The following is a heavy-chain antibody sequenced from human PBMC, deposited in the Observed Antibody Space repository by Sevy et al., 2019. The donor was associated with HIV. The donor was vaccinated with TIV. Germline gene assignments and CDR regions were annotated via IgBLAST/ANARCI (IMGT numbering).Heavy chain of an antibody. J-gene: IGHJ6*02. Sequence: GGSLRLSCIGSGFSFSYYGIHWVRQAPGKGLDWVALISHDGINEYYADSVKGRFTISRDNSKKTVYLEKNSLRNEDTVFYFCAYAYRGSYSHSYLYALDVWGQGTTVTVSS. D-gene: IGHD1-26*01. CDR2: ISHDGINE. CDR3: AYAYRGSYSHSYLYALDV. V-gene: IGHV3-30*03. CDR1: GFSFSYYG.